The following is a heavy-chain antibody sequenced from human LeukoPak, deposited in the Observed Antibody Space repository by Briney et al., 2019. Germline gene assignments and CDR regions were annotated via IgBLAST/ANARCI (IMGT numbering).Heavy chain of an antibody. D-gene: IGHD6-6*01. J-gene: IGHJ4*02. CDR1: GFTVSSNY. V-gene: IGHV3-21*01. Sequence: GGSLRLSCAASGFTVSSNYMSWVRQAPGKGLEWVSSISRGSGRIYYADSVKGRFTISRDNARNSLYLQMNSLRAEDTAIYYCARVDAALDYWGQGTLVTVSS. CDR3: ARVDAALDY. CDR2: ISRGSGRI.